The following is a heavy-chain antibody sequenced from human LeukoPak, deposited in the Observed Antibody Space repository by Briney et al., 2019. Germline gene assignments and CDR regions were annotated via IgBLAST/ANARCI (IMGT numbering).Heavy chain of an antibody. Sequence: SSVTVSCMASGGTFSSYAISGVRPAAGRELEWMGGIIPIFGTANYAQKFQGRVTITADESTSTAYMELSSLRSEDTAVYYCARGGYDMLTGYPRPNYFDYWGQGTLVTVSS. CDR1: GGTFSSYA. CDR2: IIPIFGTA. D-gene: IGHD3-9*01. J-gene: IGHJ4*02. CDR3: ARGGYDMLTGYPRPNYFDY. V-gene: IGHV1-69*13.